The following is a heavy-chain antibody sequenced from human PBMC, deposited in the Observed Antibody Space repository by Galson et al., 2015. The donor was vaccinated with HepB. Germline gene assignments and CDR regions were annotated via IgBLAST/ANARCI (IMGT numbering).Heavy chain of an antibody. CDR3: ARDGRITMVRGVIDY. J-gene: IGHJ4*02. Sequence: SLRLSCAASGFTFSTYDMRWVRQAPGKGLEWVAVIWYDGSEYYVDSVKGRFTISRDNSKNTLYLQMNSLRAEDTAVYYCARDGRITMVRGVIDYWGQGTLVTVSS. D-gene: IGHD3-10*01. V-gene: IGHV3-33*01. CDR2: IWYDGSE. CDR1: GFTFSTYD.